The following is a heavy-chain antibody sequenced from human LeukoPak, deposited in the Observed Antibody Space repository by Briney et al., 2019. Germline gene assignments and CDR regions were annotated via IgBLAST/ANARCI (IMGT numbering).Heavy chain of an antibody. V-gene: IGHV4-34*01. J-gene: IGHJ4*02. D-gene: IGHD3-10*02. Sequence: SETLSLTCAVYGGSFSGYYWSWIRQPPGKGLEWIGEINHSGSTNYNPSLKSRVTISVDTSKNQFSLKLSSVTAADTAVYYCARGVVRDYFDYWGQGTLVTVSS. CDR2: INHSGST. CDR3: ARGVVRDYFDY. CDR1: GGSFSGYY.